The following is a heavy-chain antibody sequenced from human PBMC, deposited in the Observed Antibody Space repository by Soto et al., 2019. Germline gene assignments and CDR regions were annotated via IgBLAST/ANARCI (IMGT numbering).Heavy chain of an antibody. CDR1: GDSVSSNSAA. CDR3: VRALPVTGFFDS. J-gene: IGHJ4*02. D-gene: IGHD6-19*01. Sequence: SQTLSLTCALSGDSVSSNSAAWNWIRQSPSRGLEWLGRTFYRSKWYNDYAPSVKGRITINPDTSRNQLSLQLNSVTPEDTAVYYCVRALPVTGFFDSWGQGTLVTVSS. CDR2: TFYRSKWYN. V-gene: IGHV6-1*01.